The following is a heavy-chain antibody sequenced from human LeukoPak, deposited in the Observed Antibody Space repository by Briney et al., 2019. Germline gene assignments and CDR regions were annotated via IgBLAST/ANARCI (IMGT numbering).Heavy chain of an antibody. J-gene: IGHJ4*02. Sequence: GGSLRLSCAASGFTFSTYAMSWVRQAPGKGLEWVGRIKPKTDGETTEYAAPVKGRFSISRDDSKNMLYLQMNSLKTEDTAVYYCITPLPYSAQGGQGTLVTVSS. CDR3: ITPLPYSAQ. V-gene: IGHV3-15*01. CDR2: IKPKTDGETT. CDR1: GFTFSTYA. D-gene: IGHD2-21*01.